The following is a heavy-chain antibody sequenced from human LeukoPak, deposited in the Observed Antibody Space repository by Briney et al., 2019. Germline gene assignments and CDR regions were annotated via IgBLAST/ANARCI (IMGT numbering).Heavy chain of an antibody. CDR3: ARGELSTTFDS. Sequence: SETLSLTCTVSGGSISSYYWSWIRQPPGKGLEWIGYIYYSGSTNYNPSLKSRVTISVDTSKNQFSLKLSSVTAADTAVYYCARGELSTTFDSWGQGTLVTVSS. J-gene: IGHJ4*02. V-gene: IGHV4-59*01. CDR2: IYYSGST. D-gene: IGHD3-16*02. CDR1: GGSISSYY.